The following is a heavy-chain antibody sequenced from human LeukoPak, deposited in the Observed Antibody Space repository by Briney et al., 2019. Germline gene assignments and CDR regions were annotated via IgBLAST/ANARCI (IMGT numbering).Heavy chain of an antibody. CDR2: ITAGNGNT. V-gene: IGHV1-18*01. Sequence: ASVKVSCKASGYNFNSYGIGWVRQAPRQGLEWMGWITAGNGNTNYAQKVQGRVTMTTDTSTSTAYMELRSLRSDDTAVYFCERDLARGYSYGYNAFDIWGQGTMVTVSS. J-gene: IGHJ3*02. D-gene: IGHD5-18*01. CDR1: GYNFNSYG. CDR3: ERDLARGYSYGYNAFDI.